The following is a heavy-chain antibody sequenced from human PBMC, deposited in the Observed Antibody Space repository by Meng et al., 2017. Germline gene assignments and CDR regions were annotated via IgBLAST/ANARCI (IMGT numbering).Heavy chain of an antibody. J-gene: IGHJ4*02. CDR1: GLRFTDAW. CDR3: ATGAAAADH. V-gene: IGHV3-15*04. D-gene: IGHD6-13*01. CDR2: IERKSDGGTI. Sequence: VGSGGGVVKPGGSLRLSCVASGLRFTDAWMSWVRQAPGKGLEWVGRIERKSDGGTIYYTAPVKGRFTISRDDSKNTLYLQMDSLINEDTAVYFCATGAAAADHWGQGTLVTVSS.